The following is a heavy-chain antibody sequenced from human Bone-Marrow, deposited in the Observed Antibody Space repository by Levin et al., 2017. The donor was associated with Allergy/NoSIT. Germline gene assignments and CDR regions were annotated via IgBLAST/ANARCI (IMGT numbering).Heavy chain of an antibody. J-gene: IGHJ4*02. Sequence: SETLSLTCTVSGGSINTNNWWNWVRQPPGKGLEWIGEISQSLNTNYKASLQSRVTISLDKSRNQFFLSLASVTGADTAVYFCARATAISDRFDYWGQGMLVTVTS. D-gene: IGHD4-17*01. CDR2: ISQSLNT. CDR1: GGSINTNNW. CDR3: ARATAISDRFDY. V-gene: IGHV4-4*02.